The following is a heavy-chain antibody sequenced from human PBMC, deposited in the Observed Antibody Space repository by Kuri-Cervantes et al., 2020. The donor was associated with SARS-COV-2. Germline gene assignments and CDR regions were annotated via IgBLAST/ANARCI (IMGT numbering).Heavy chain of an antibody. J-gene: IGHJ6*02. CDR1: GFTFSSYW. Sequence: GGSLRLSCAASGFTFSSYWMHWVRQAPGKGLVWVSSIVGPSNSYIYYADSVKGRFTMSRDNAKDSLYLQMNSLRADDTAVYYCARVYYYYGMDVWGQGTTVTVSS. CDR2: IVGPSNSYI. V-gene: IGHV3-21*06. CDR3: ARVYYYYGMDV.